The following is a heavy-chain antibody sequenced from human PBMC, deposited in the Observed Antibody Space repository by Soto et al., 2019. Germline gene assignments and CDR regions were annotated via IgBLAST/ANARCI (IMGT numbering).Heavy chain of an antibody. D-gene: IGHD2-2*01. J-gene: IGHJ4*02. V-gene: IGHV1-46*01. CDR1: GYTXSSHY. CDR3: AREVGSFHY. CDR2: IHPSDGGT. Sequence: SXKVSFKASGYTXSSHYIHWVRQAPGQGLEWMGLIHPSDGGTNYAQRFQGRVTVTSDTSTSTVYMELSSLDSEDTAVFYCAREVGSFHYWGQGNLLTVS.